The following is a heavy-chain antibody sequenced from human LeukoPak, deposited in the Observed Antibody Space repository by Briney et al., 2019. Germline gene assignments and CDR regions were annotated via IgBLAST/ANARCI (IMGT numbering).Heavy chain of an antibody. CDR2: ISSSSSYI. D-gene: IGHD1-26*01. CDR3: ARGVSGSGSYYFDY. V-gene: IGHV3-21*01. J-gene: IGHJ4*02. Sequence: GGSLRLSRAASGFTFSSYSMNWVRQAPGKGLEWVSSISSSSSYIYYADSVKGRFTISRDNAKNSLYLQMNSLRAEDTAVYYCARGVSGSGSYYFDYWGQGTLVTVSS. CDR1: GFTFSSYS.